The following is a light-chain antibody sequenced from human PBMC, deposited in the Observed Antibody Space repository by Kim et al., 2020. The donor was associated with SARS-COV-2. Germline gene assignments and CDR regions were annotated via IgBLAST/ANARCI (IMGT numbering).Light chain of an antibody. CDR3: QRNHTAPLLT. Sequence: DIQMTQSPSSLAASVGDRVTITFRASQSINAYLNWYQQKPGKAPKLLIYAASTLQSGVPSRFSGSGSGTDFTLTINSLQTEDFATDYCQRNHTAPLLTFGGGTKVDIK. CDR2: AAS. J-gene: IGKJ4*01. V-gene: IGKV1-39*01. CDR1: QSINAY.